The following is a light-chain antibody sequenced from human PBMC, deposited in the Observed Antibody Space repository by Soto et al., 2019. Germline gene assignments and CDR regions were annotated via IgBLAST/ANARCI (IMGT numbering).Light chain of an antibody. CDR3: SSYTSSSINWL. Sequence: QSALTQPASVSGSPGQSITISCTGTSSDVGGYNYVSWYQQHPGKAPKLMIYDVTNRPLGVSDRFSGSKSGNTASLSISGLQAEDEADYYCSSYTSSSINWLFGGGTKLTVL. CDR2: DVT. CDR1: SSDVGGYNY. V-gene: IGLV2-14*03. J-gene: IGLJ3*02.